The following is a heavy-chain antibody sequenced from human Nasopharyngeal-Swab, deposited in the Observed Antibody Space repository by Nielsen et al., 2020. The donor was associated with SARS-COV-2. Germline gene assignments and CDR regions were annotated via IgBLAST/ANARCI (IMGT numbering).Heavy chain of an antibody. CDR2: ISWNSGSI. CDR1: GFTFDDYA. Sequence: SLKISCAASGFTFDDYAMHWVRQAPGTGLEWVSGISWNSGSIGYADSVKGRFTISRDNAKNSLYLQMNSLRAEDTALYYCAKVFAGPDYWGQGTLVTVSS. CDR3: AKVFAGPDY. J-gene: IGHJ4*02. V-gene: IGHV3-9*01.